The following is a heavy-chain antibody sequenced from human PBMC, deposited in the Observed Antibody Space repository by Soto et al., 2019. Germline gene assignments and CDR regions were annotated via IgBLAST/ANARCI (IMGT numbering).Heavy chain of an antibody. CDR2: FNPILSMS. V-gene: IGHV1-69*02. Sequence: SVKVSCKASGDTFNFYTINWVRQAPGLGLEWMGRFNPILSMSNSALRFQGRITLTADKSTSTAYMVLSSLRSDDTAVYYCVTSFGSGYRAFDYWGQGVLVTVSS. J-gene: IGHJ4*02. CDR3: VTSFGSGYRAFDY. D-gene: IGHD3-10*01. CDR1: GDTFNFYT.